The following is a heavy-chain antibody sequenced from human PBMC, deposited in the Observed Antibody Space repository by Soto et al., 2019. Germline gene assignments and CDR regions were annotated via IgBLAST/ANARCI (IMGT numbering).Heavy chain of an antibody. CDR2: ISAYDGNT. D-gene: IGHD6-13*01. Sequence: QVQLVQSGAEVKKPGASVKVSCKASGYTFTSYGISWVRQAPGQGLEWMGWISAYDGNTNYAQKLQGRVTMTTDTSTSTAYMERRSLRSDDTAVYYCAGGTPQGLLAAAFSGYYMDVWGKGTTVTVSS. CDR3: AGGTPQGLLAAAFSGYYMDV. V-gene: IGHV1-18*01. CDR1: GYTFTSYG. J-gene: IGHJ6*03.